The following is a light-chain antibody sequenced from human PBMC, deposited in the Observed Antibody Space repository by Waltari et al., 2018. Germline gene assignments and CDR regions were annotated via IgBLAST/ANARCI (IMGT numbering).Light chain of an antibody. Sequence: DIVMTQSPDSLAVSLGERATINRKSSQSVLYRSYNKHYLAWYQQQPGQPPKLLIYGAATRESGVPDRFSGSGSGTDFTLTISSLQAEDVAVYYCQEYYGTPPDTFGQGTKLEIK. CDR3: QEYYGTPPDT. CDR2: GAA. V-gene: IGKV4-1*01. J-gene: IGKJ2*01. CDR1: QSVLYRSYNKHY.